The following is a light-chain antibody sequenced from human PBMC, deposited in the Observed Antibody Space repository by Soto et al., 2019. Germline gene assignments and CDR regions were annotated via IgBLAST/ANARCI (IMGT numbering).Light chain of an antibody. CDR1: QDISNH. V-gene: IGKV1-33*01. CDR3: QQYDNHPLVMYT. Sequence: DFEMTQSPSSLSASVGDRVTITCQASQDISNHLNWYQQKPGKAPKLLIYDASNLETGVPSRFSGSRSGRDFTFTISSLRTEDIATYYCQQYDNHPLVMYTFGQGTKLEIK. J-gene: IGKJ2*01. CDR2: DAS.